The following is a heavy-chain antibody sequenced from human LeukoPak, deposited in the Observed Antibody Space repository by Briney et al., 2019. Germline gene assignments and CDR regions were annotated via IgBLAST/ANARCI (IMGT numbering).Heavy chain of an antibody. J-gene: IGHJ6*02. D-gene: IGHD5-18*01. CDR2: ISGSGGST. CDR3: ARPYSYGYDYYYYGMDV. Sequence: GGSLRLSCAASGFTFSSYAMSWVRQAPGKGLEWVSAISGSGGSTYYADSVKGRFTISRDNSKNTLYLQMNSLRAEDTAVYYCARPYSYGYDYYYYGMDVWSQGTTVTVSS. CDR1: GFTFSSYA. V-gene: IGHV3-23*01.